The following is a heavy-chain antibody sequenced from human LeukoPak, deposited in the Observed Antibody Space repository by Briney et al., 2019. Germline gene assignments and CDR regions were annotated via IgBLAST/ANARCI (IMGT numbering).Heavy chain of an antibody. V-gene: IGHV3-23*01. D-gene: IGHD3-22*01. Sequence: PGGTLRLSCAASGFTLRSYGMSWVRQAPGKGLEWVSAISGSGGSTYYADSVKGRFTISRDNSKNTLSLQMNSLRAEDTAVYYCAKASRSIKVVLITTSYYFDYWGQGTLVTVSS. CDR3: AKASRSIKVVLITTSYYFDY. CDR2: ISGSGGST. CDR1: GFTLRSYG. J-gene: IGHJ4*02.